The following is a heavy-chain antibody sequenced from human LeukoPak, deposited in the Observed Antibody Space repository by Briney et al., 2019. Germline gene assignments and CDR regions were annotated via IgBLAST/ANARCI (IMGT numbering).Heavy chain of an antibody. V-gene: IGHV3-11*01. Sequence: PGGSLRLSCAASGFTFSDYYMSWIRQAPGKGLEWVSYISSSGSTIYYADSVKGRFTISRDNAKNTLYLQMNSLRAEDTAVYYCARDMGVVPAAIDDYWGQGTLVTVSS. CDR3: ARDMGVVPAAIDDY. J-gene: IGHJ4*02. CDR2: ISSSGSTI. CDR1: GFTFSDYY. D-gene: IGHD2-2*01.